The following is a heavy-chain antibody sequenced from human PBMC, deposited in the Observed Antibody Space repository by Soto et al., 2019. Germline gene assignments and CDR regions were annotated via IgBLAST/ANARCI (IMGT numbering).Heavy chain of an antibody. CDR3: ASEIAAAGSPLFDY. D-gene: IGHD6-13*01. Sequence: PSETLSLTCTVSGGSISSSSYYWGWIRKPPGKGLEWIGSIYYSGSTYYNPSLKSRVTISVDTSKNQFSLKLSSVTAADTAVYYCASEIAAAGSPLFDYWGQGTLVTVSS. V-gene: IGHV4-39*01. CDR1: GGSISSSSYY. CDR2: IYYSGST. J-gene: IGHJ4*02.